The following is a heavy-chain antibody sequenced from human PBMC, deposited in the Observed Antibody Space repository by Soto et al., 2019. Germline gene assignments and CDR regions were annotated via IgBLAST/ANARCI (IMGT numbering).Heavy chain of an antibody. CDR1: GFTFSSYW. J-gene: IGHJ4*02. D-gene: IGHD2-2*01. V-gene: IGHV3-7*02. CDR3: AKSISAIPGDS. CDR2: IKQGGSEK. Sequence: EVQLVESGGGLVQSGGSLRLSCAASGFTFSSYWMSWVRQGPGKGPEWVANIKQGGSEKYYVDSVKGRFTISSDNAKNLLYLQMTSLRAGDTAVYHCAKSISAIPGDSWGQGTLVTVSS.